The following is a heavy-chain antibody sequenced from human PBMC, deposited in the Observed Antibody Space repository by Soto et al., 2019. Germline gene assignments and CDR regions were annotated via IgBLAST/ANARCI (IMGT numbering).Heavy chain of an antibody. CDR2: ISAYNGNT. J-gene: IGHJ4*02. CDR1: GYTFTSYG. Sequence: QVQLVQSGAEVKKPGASVKVSCKASGYTFTSYGISWVRQAPGQGLEWMGWISAYNGNTNYAQKLQGRVTMTTDTSTRKAYMELSSLKSDDTAVYDCAGAGGYYYDSSGYYFWGQGTLVTVSS. D-gene: IGHD3-22*01. CDR3: AGAGGYYYDSSGYYF. V-gene: IGHV1-18*04.